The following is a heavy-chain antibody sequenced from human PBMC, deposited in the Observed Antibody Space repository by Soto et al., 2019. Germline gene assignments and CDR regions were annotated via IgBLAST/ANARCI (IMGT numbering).Heavy chain of an antibody. CDR1: GFTFSSHW. CDR3: ARAFGYSSGYGIDY. Sequence: EVQLVESGGGLVQPGGSLRLSCAASGFTFSSHWMYWVRQAPGKGLVWVSRINRDGSSTRYADSVKGRFNISRDNAKNTLYLQMNSLRAEDTVVYYCARAFGYSSGYGIDYLGQGTLVTVSS. J-gene: IGHJ4*02. D-gene: IGHD5-18*01. V-gene: IGHV3-74*01. CDR2: INRDGSST.